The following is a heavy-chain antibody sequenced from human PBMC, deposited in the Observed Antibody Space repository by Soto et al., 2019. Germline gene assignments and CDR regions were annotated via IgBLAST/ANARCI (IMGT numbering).Heavy chain of an antibody. CDR2: ISYDGSNK. CDR1: GFTFSSYD. J-gene: IGHJ6*02. CDR3: AKDRQSIVVVPAAQYYYYGMDV. Sequence: GGSLRLSCAASGFTFSSYDMHWVRQAPGKGLEWVAVISYDGSNKYYADSVKGRFTISRDNSKNTLYLQMNSLRAEDTAVYYCAKDRQSIVVVPAAQYYYYGMDVWGQGTTVTVSS. D-gene: IGHD2-2*01. V-gene: IGHV3-30*18.